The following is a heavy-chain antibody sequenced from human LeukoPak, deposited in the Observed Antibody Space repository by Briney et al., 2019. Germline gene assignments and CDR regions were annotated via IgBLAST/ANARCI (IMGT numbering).Heavy chain of an antibody. CDR3: AKVHRGGTFDY. CDR1: GFTFSSYA. V-gene: IGHV3-23*01. D-gene: IGHD3-10*01. CDR2: ISGSGGST. J-gene: IGHJ4*02. Sequence: QAGGSLRLSCAASGFTFSSYAISWVRQAPGKGLEWVSTISGSGGSTYYADSVKGRFTISRDNSKNTLYLQMNSLRAEDTAVYYCAKVHRGGTFDYWGQGTLVTVSS.